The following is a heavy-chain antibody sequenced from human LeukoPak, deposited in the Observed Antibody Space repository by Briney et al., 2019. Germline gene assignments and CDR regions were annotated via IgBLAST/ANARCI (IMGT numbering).Heavy chain of an antibody. D-gene: IGHD5-24*01. CDR3: ARGTWATLYYYYMDV. CDR2: INSDGSST. J-gene: IGHJ6*03. V-gene: IGHV3-74*01. CDR1: GFTFSSYW. Sequence: GGSLRLSCAASGFTFSSYWMHWVRQAPGKGLVWVSRINSDGSSTSYADSVKGRFTISRDNAKNTLYLQMNSLRAEDTAVYYCARGTWATLYYYYMDVRGKGTTVTISS.